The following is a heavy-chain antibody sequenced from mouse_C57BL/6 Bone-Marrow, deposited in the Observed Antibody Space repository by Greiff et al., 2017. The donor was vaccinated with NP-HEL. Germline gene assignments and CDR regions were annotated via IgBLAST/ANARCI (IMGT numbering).Heavy chain of an antibody. J-gene: IGHJ1*03. V-gene: IGHV1-87*01. CDR2: GQGLEWIG. CDR3: SEDSAVYYCAWYGSSYVWYFDV. D-gene: IGHD1-1*01. Sequence: QVQLQQSGPELARPWASVKISCQAFYTFSRRVHFAIRDTNYWMQWVKQRPGQGLEWIGAIYPGNGDTSYNQKFKGKATLTADKSSSTAYMQLSSLTSEDSAVYYCAWYGSSYVWYFDVWGTGTTVTVSS. CDR1: YTFSRRVH.